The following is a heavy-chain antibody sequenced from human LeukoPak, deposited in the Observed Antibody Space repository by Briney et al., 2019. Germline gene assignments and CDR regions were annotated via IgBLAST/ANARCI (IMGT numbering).Heavy chain of an antibody. CDR3: ARDLSPYCSSTSCYSDAFDI. D-gene: IGHD2-2*01. J-gene: IGHJ3*02. V-gene: IGHV6-1*01. CDR1: GYSVSSYSAA. Sequence: SQALSLTCAISGYSVSSYSAAWNWIRQSPSRGLEWLGRSYYRSNWNNDYAVSVKSRITINPDTSKNQFYLQLNSVTPEDTAVYYCARDLSPYCSSTSCYSDAFDIWGQGTMVTVSS. CDR2: SYYRSNWNN.